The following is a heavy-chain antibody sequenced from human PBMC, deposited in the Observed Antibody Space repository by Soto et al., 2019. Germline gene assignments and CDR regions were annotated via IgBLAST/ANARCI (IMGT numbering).Heavy chain of an antibody. Sequence: PGGSLRLSCAASGFTFSSYGMHWVRQAPGKGLEWVAVISYDGSNKYYADSVKGRFTISRDNSKNTLYLQMNSLGAEDTAVYYCAKDPAIFGVVIGYFQHWGQGTLVTVSS. V-gene: IGHV3-30*18. J-gene: IGHJ1*01. CDR3: AKDPAIFGVVIGYFQH. CDR1: GFTFSSYG. D-gene: IGHD3-3*01. CDR2: ISYDGSNK.